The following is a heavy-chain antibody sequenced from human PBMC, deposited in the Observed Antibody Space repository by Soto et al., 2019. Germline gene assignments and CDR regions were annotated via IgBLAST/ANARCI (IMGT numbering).Heavy chain of an antibody. CDR3: AKTGVPYSSGWYNY. V-gene: IGHV3-23*01. CDR2: ISGSGGST. J-gene: IGHJ4*02. D-gene: IGHD6-19*01. Sequence: PGGSLRLSCAASGFTFSSYAMSWVRQAPGKGLEWVSAISGSGGSTYYADSVKGRFTISRDNSKNTLYLQMNSLRAEDTAVYHCAKTGVPYSSGWYNYWGQGTLVTVSS. CDR1: GFTFSSYA.